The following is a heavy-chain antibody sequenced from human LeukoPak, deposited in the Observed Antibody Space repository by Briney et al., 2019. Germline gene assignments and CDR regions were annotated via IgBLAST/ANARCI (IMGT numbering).Heavy chain of an antibody. Sequence: ASVKVSCKASGYTFTGYYMHWVRQAPGQGLEWMGSINPNSGGTNYAQKFQGRVTMTRDTSISTAYMELSRLRSDDTAVYYFARDRRVYYDSSGYSWWSFDYWGQGTLVTVSS. V-gene: IGHV1-2*02. CDR2: INPNSGGT. D-gene: IGHD3-22*01. J-gene: IGHJ4*02. CDR1: GYTFTGYY. CDR3: ARDRRVYYDSSGYSWWSFDY.